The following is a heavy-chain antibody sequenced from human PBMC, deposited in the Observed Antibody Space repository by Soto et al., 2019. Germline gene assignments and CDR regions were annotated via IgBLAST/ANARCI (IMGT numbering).Heavy chain of an antibody. CDR3: ARDLYYDFWSGSKNYYYYGMDV. V-gene: IGHV1-46*01. D-gene: IGHD3-3*01. Sequence: ASVKVSCKASGYTFTSYYMHWVRQAPGQGLEWMGIINPSGGSTSYAQKFHGRVTMTRDTSTSTVYMELSSLRSEDTAVYYCARDLYYDFWSGSKNYYYYGMDVWGQGTTVTVSS. CDR1: GYTFTSYY. CDR2: INPSGGST. J-gene: IGHJ6*02.